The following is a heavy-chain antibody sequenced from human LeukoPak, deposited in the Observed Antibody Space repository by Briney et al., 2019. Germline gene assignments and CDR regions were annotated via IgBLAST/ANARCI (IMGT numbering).Heavy chain of an antibody. V-gene: IGHV1-18*01. CDR3: ARDEGGYCTNGVCLPRNY. CDR2: ISAYNGNT. D-gene: IGHD2-8*01. Sequence: GYTXXSYGXXXXXQXPXXXLXXMGWISAYNGNTNYAQKLQGRVTMTTDTSTSTAYMELRSLRSDDTAVYYCARDEGGYCTNGVCLPRNYWGQGTLVTVSS. J-gene: IGHJ4*02. CDR1: GYTXXSYG.